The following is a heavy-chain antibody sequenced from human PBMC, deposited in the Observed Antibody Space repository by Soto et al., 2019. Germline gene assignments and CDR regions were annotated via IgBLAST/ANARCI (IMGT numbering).Heavy chain of an antibody. V-gene: IGHV3-33*01. CDR3: ARDDDYGDNGLDY. D-gene: IGHD4-17*01. CDR1: GFTFSHYG. Sequence: QVQLVESGGGVVQPGRSLRLSCEASGFTFSHYGMHWLRQAPGTGLEWVAVILNDGSRQHYADSVKGRLTISRDNSKNTLYLDLNSLRVEDTAVYYCARDDDYGDNGLDYWGQGTLVTVSS. J-gene: IGHJ4*02. CDR2: ILNDGSRQ.